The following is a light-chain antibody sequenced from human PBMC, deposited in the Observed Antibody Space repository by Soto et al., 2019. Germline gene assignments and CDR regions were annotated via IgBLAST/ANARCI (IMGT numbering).Light chain of an antibody. J-gene: IGLJ2*01. CDR2: EVS. V-gene: IGLV2-14*01. CDR3: SSYTSSSAPVV. CDR1: SSDVGGYNY. Sequence: QSALTQPASVSGSPGQSITISCTGTSSDVGGYNYVSWYQQHPGKAPKLMIYEVSNRPSGVSNRFSGSKSGNTASLTISGLRAEGEGDYFCSSYTSSSAPVVFGGGTKLTVL.